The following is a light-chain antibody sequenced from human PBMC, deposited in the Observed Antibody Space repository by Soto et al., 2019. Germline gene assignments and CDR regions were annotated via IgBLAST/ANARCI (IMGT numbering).Light chain of an antibody. CDR3: QQSSTTPWT. CDR2: AAS. J-gene: IGKJ1*01. CDR1: QSISSF. Sequence: IQMTQSPSSLSASVGDRVTITCRASQSISSFLNWYQQKPGKAPKLLIYAASSLQSGVPSRFSGSGSGTDFTLTISSLQPEDFATYYCQQSSTTPWTFGQGTKVEIK. V-gene: IGKV1-39*01.